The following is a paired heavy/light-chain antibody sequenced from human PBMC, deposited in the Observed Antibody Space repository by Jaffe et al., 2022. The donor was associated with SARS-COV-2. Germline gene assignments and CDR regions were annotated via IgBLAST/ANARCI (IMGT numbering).Heavy chain of an antibody. CDR1: GGSFSGYF. CDR3: ARVSGSYLLDY. J-gene: IGHJ4*02. Sequence: QVQLQQWGAGLLKPSETLSLTCAVYGGSFSGYFWSWIRQPPGKGLEWIGEINHSGITNYSPSLKSRVTISVDTSKMQFSLKLTSVTAADTAVYYCARVSGSYLLDYWDQGTLVTVSS. V-gene: IGHV4-34*01. D-gene: IGHD1-26*01. CDR2: INHSGIT.
Light chain of an antibody. CDR2: EVS. J-gene: IGKJ2*01. Sequence: DIVMTQTPLSLSVTPGQPASISCKSSQSLLHTDGKTYLFWYLQRPGQPPHLLIYEVSKRFSGVPDRFSGSGSGTDFTLKISRVEAEDVGVYYCMQSIRLPYTFGQGTKLEIK. V-gene: IGKV2D-29*01. CDR3: MQSIRLPYT. CDR1: QSLLHTDGKTY.